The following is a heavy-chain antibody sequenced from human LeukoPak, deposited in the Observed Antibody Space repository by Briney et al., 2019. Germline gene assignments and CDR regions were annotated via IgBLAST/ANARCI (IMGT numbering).Heavy chain of an antibody. CDR2: IYYSGST. CDR1: GGSISSSSYY. D-gene: IGHD3-10*01. Sequence: SETLSLTCTVSGGSISSSSYYWGWIRQPPGKGLEWIGSIYYSGSTYYNPSLKSRVTISVDTSKNQFSLKLSSVTAADTAVYYCAREANYGSGRGQPSKLSYYMDVWGKGTTVTVSS. J-gene: IGHJ6*03. CDR3: AREANYGSGRGQPSKLSYYMDV. V-gene: IGHV4-39*07.